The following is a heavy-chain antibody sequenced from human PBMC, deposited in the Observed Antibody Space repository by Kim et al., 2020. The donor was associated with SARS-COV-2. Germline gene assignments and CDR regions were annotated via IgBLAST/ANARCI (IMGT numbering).Heavy chain of an antibody. Sequence: RYRPSVQGHVTNSADKSISTASLQWSSLKATDTAMYYCARRGTGDAFDIWGQGTMVTVSS. V-gene: IGHV5-51*01. CDR3: ARRGTGDAFDI. D-gene: IGHD1-1*01. J-gene: IGHJ3*02.